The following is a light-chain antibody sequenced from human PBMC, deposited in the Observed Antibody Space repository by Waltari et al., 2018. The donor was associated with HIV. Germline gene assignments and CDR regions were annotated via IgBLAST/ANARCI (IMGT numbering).Light chain of an antibody. V-gene: IGLV1-51*01. CDR3: GTWDSSLNLYV. CDR2: DNE. CDR1: NSNVENNS. Sequence: QSILTQPPSVSAAPGQKVSFSCSGGNSNVENNSVSWYQQVPGKAPRLLIVDNEKRPSGIPDRFSASKAGMSATLDITGLQIVDEADYYCGTWDSSLNLYVFGPGTTVAVL. J-gene: IGLJ1*01.